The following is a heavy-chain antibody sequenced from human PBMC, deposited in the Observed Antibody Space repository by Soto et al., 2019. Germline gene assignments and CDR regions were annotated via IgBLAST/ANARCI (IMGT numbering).Heavy chain of an antibody. V-gene: IGHV3-23*01. Sequence: GGSLRLSCAASGFTFSSYAMSWVRQAPGKGLEWVSAISGSGGSTYYADSVKGRFTISRDNSKNTLYLQMNSLRAEDTAVYYCAKWGGNCSCGSCYRLYYYGMDVWGQGTTVTVSS. D-gene: IGHD2-15*01. CDR1: GFTFSSYA. J-gene: IGHJ6*02. CDR3: AKWGGNCSCGSCYRLYYYGMDV. CDR2: ISGSGGST.